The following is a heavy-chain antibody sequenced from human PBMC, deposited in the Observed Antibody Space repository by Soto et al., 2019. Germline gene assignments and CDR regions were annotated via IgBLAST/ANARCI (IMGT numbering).Heavy chain of an antibody. CDR1: GYTFTGYY. CDR2: INPNSGGT. V-gene: IGHV1-2*02. J-gene: IGHJ3*02. CDR3: ARGVVDIVLMVYAHTDAFDI. D-gene: IGHD2-8*01. Sequence: ASVKVSFKASGYTFTGYYMHWLRQAPGQGLEWMGWINPNSGGTNYAQKFQGRVTMTRDTSISTAYMELSRLRSDDTAVYYCARGVVDIVLMVYAHTDAFDIWGQGTMVTVSS.